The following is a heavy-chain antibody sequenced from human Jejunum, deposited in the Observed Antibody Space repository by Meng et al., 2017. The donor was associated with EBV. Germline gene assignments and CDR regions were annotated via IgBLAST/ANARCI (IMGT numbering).Heavy chain of an antibody. CDR2: IYNSEST. CDR1: GGSVSSGGYY. Sequence: QAPLQEAGPGLVKPSEPLSLTCTVSGGSVSSGGYYWSWIRQPPGKGLEWIGYIYNSESTNYKSSLKSRVTISADTSKNQFSLRLSSVTAADTAVYYCARDQNGSYFAYWGQGTLVTVSS. J-gene: IGHJ4*02. D-gene: IGHD1-26*01. V-gene: IGHV4-61*08. CDR3: ARDQNGSYFAY.